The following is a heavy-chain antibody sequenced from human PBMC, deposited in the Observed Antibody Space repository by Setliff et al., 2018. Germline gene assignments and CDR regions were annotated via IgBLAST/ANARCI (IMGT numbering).Heavy chain of an antibody. CDR2: VYTSGST. V-gene: IGHV4-4*08. CDR1: GGSIGHYY. CDR3: ARDPGNGHYMDV. Sequence: SETLSLTCIVSGGSIGHYYWNWIRQPPGKGLEWIGYVYTSGSTNYNPSLKSRITISVDTSKNQLSLRLTSVTAADTAVYYCARDPGNGHYMDVWGKGATVTVSS. J-gene: IGHJ6*03.